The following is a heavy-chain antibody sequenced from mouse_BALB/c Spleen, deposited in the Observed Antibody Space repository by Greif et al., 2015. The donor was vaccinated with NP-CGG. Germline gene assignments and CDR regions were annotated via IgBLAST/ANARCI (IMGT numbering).Heavy chain of an antibody. CDR1: GFNIKDTY. J-gene: IGHJ2*01. V-gene: IGHV14-3*02. D-gene: IGHD2-14*01. Sequence: VQLQQSGAELVKPGASVKLSCTASGFNIKDTYIHWVKQRPEQGLEWIGRIDPANGNTKYDPKFQGKATITADTSSNTAYLQLSSLTSEDTAVYYCARRYDGGFDYWGQGTTLTVSS. CDR2: IDPANGNT. CDR3: ARRYDGGFDY.